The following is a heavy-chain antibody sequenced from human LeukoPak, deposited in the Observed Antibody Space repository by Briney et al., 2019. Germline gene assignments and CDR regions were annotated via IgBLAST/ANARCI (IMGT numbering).Heavy chain of an antibody. CDR3: ARDGGAVAGVEFDY. CDR1: GYTFTGYY. V-gene: IGHV1-2*04. D-gene: IGHD6-19*01. CDR2: INPNSGGT. J-gene: IGHJ4*02. Sequence: ASVTVSCKASGYTFTGYYMHWVRQAPGQGLEWMGWINPNSGGTNYAQKFQGWVTMTRDTSSSTAYMELSRLRSDDTAVYYCARDGGAVAGVEFDYWGQGTLVTVSS.